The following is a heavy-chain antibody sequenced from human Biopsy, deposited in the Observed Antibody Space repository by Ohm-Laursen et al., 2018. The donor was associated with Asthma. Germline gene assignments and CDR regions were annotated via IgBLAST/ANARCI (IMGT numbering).Heavy chain of an antibody. J-gene: IGHJ6*02. CDR3: ARCQVGYSSGWSLLLKKIYYSGMDV. CDR2: IMTVFGKT. D-gene: IGHD6-19*01. CDR1: GGTFSNFA. Sequence: SVKVSCKVPGGTFSNFAISWVRQAPGQGLEWLGGIMTVFGKTKYAQKFQGRVTITADESTSTAYMEVTSLRSEDTAIYYCARCQVGYSSGWSLLLKKIYYSGMDVRGQGTAVTVSS. V-gene: IGHV1-69*01.